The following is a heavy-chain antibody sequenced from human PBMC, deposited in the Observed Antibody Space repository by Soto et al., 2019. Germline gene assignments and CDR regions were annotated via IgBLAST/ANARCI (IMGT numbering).Heavy chain of an antibody. V-gene: IGHV4-39*01. CDR2: IYYSGST. J-gene: IGHJ4*02. D-gene: IGHD3-22*01. CDR3: ARHRGPYFIDYYDSSGYFDY. CDR1: GGSISSSSYY. Sequence: QLQLQESGPGLVKPSETLSLTCTVSGGSISSSSYYWGWIRQPPGKGLEWIGSIYYSGSTYYNPPLKSRVTISVDTSKNQFSLRLSSVTAADTAVYYCARHRGPYFIDYYDSSGYFDYWGQGTLVTVSS.